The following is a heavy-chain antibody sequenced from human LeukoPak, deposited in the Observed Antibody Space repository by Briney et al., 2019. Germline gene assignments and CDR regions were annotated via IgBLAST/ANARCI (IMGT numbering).Heavy chain of an antibody. CDR3: ARGTALNDY. V-gene: IGHV3-74*01. Sequence: PGGSLRLSLAASGFIFSNYWMHGVPQTPGGGLVCVLRIVRDGSSPSNADSLRGRFTSSRDNAKTTLYLQMNSRRPEDTAVFYCARGTALNDYWGQGTLVTVSS. CDR1: GFIFSNYW. D-gene: IGHD2/OR15-2a*01. CDR2: IVRDGSSP. J-gene: IGHJ4*02.